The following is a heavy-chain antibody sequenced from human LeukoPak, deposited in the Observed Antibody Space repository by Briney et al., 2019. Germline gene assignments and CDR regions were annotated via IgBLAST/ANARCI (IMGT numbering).Heavy chain of an antibody. CDR2: IFHTGST. Sequence: SETLSLTCTVSGDSISSGNYWGWIRQPPGKGLEWIGSIFHTGSTYYNLSLKSRVTISVDTSKNQFSLKLSSVTAADTAVYYCARHLGQWELLYAFDIWGQGTMVTVSS. V-gene: IGHV4-38-2*02. D-gene: IGHD1-26*01. J-gene: IGHJ3*02. CDR1: GDSISSGNY. CDR3: ARHLGQWELLYAFDI.